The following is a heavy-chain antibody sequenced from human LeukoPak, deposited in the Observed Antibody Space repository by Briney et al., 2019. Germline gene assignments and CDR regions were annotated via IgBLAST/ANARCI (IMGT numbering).Heavy chain of an antibody. CDR1: GGSISSDYYY. Sequence: SQTLSLTCAVSGGSISSDYYYWSWIRQPPGKGLEWIGYIHHSGDTYYNPSPQSPIIISLDTSTNQFSLKLTSVTAADTAVYYCARDRTYYYDSSGYYDAFDIWGQGTMVTVSS. CDR3: ARDRTYYYDSSGYYDAFDI. CDR2: IHHSGDT. D-gene: IGHD3-22*01. V-gene: IGHV4-30-4*08. J-gene: IGHJ3*02.